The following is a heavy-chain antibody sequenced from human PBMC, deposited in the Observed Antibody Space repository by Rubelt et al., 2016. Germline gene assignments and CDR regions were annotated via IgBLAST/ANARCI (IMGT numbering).Heavy chain of an antibody. D-gene: IGHD5-18*01. V-gene: IGHV1-18*01. CDR2: T. Sequence: TNYAQKLQGRVTMTTDTSTSTAYMELRSLRSDDTAVYYCARVGTATAFDYWGQGTLVTVSS. CDR3: ARVGTATAFDY. J-gene: IGHJ4*02.